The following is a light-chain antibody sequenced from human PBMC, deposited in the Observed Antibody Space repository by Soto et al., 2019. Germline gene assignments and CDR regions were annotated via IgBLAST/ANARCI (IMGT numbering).Light chain of an antibody. CDR2: DVS. J-gene: IGLJ3*02. Sequence: QSALTQPASMSGSPGQSITISCTGTSSDVGGYNYVSWYQQHPGKAPKLMVYDVSTRPSGVSNRFSGSKSGNTASLTISGLHAEDEADYYCSSYTSSTTWVFGGGTKLTVL. V-gene: IGLV2-14*03. CDR3: SSYTSSTTWV. CDR1: SSDVGGYNY.